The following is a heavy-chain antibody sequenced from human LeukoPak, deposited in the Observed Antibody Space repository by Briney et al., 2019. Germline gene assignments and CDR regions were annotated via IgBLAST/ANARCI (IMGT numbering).Heavy chain of an antibody. Sequence: GSLRLSCAASGFTVSSNYMSWVRQAPGKGLEWVSVIYSGGSTYYADSVKGRFTISRDNSKNTLYLQMNSLRAEDTAVYYCARENYGDYSLDYWGQGTLVTVSS. J-gene: IGHJ4*02. D-gene: IGHD4-17*01. CDR1: GFTVSSNY. CDR3: ARENYGDYSLDY. CDR2: IYSGGST. V-gene: IGHV3-53*01.